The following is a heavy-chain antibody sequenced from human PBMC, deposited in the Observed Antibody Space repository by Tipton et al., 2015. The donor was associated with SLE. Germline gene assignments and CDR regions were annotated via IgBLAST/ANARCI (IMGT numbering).Heavy chain of an antibody. CDR2: TYYSGNT. V-gene: IGHV4-31*03. CDR1: GGSISSGGYY. CDR3: ARDAKCPITSAEYFDL. J-gene: IGHJ2*01. Sequence: LRLSCTVSGGSISSGGYYWSWNRQHPGKGLEWIGYTYYSGNTYYNPSLKSRVTISVDTSENQFSLKLSSVTAADTAVYYCARDAKCPITSAEYFDLWGRGTQVTVAS. D-gene: IGHD5-12*01.